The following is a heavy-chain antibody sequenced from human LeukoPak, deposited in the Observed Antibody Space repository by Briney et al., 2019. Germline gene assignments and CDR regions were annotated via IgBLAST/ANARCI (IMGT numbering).Heavy chain of an antibody. CDR2: IYDSGST. J-gene: IGHJ3*02. Sequence: SETLSLTCTVSGGSISSYYWGWIRQPPGKGLEWIGYIYDSGSTIHNPSLRSRVTISVDTSKNQFSPKLSSVTAADTAVYYCARGDGTTSLYDIWGQGTMVTVSS. D-gene: IGHD5-24*01. CDR1: GGSISSYY. CDR3: ARGDGTTSLYDI. V-gene: IGHV4-59*01.